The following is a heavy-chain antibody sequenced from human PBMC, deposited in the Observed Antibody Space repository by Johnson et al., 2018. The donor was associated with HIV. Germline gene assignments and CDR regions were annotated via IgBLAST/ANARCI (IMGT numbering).Heavy chain of an antibody. D-gene: IGHD6-6*01. J-gene: IGHJ3*02. V-gene: IGHV3-30*02. CDR3: ASLVGSSSGEAFDI. Sequence: QVQLVESGGGVVQPGGSLRLSCAASGFTFSSYGMHWVRQAPGKGLAWVAFIRYDGSNKYYADSVKGRFTISRDNAKNSLYLQMNSLRAEDTAVYYCASLVGSSSGEAFDIWGQGTMVTVSS. CDR1: GFTFSSYG. CDR2: IRYDGSNK.